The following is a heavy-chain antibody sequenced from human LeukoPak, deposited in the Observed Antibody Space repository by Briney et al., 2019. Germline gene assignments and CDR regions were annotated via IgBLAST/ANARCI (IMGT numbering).Heavy chain of an antibody. CDR2: IYYRWST. V-gene: IGHV4-39*01. CDR1: GDSISNSGYY. Sequence: SETLSLTCTVSGDSISNSGYYWGWIRRPPGKGLEWIGTIYYRWSTYYNSSLKGRVTISVHTYKTQFSLRLSSVPAADTAVYYCARLAYSGSYPNYFDFWGQGTLATVSS. J-gene: IGHJ4*02. CDR3: ARLAYSGSYPNYFDF. D-gene: IGHD1-26*01.